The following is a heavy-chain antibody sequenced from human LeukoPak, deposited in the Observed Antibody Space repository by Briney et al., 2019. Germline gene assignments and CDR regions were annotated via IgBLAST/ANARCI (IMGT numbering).Heavy chain of an antibody. D-gene: IGHD3-16*01. Sequence: SETLSLTCTVSGGSISSSSNYWGWIRQPPGKGLEWIGSIYYSGSTYYNPSLKSRVTISVDRSKNQFSMRLTSVTAADTAVYYCARARGGRFEFDYWGQGILVTVSS. CDR2: IYYSGST. CDR1: GGSISSSSNY. CDR3: ARARGGRFEFDY. V-gene: IGHV4-39*07. J-gene: IGHJ4*02.